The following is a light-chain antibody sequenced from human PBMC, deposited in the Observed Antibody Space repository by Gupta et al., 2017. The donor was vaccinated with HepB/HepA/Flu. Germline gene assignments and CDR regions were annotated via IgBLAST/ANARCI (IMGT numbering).Light chain of an antibody. Sequence: EIVSTQSGATLSLSPGERSTLSCAASQSVSSYLAWYQQKPGQAPRLLIYDASNRATGIPARFSGSGSGTDFTLTISSLEPEDFAVYYCQQRSNSPPITFGQGTLLEIK. CDR2: DAS. V-gene: IGKV3-11*01. CDR1: QSVSSY. J-gene: IGKJ5*01. CDR3: QQRSNSPPIT.